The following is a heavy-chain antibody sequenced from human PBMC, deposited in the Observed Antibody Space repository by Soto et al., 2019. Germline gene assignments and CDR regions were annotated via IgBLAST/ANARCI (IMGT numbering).Heavy chain of an antibody. V-gene: IGHV3-30-3*01. Sequence: PGGSLRLSCAASGFTFSSYAMHWVRQAPGKGLEWVAVISYDGSNKYYADSVKGRFTISRDNSKNTLYLQMNSLRAEDTAVYYCARDRRYYYDSCCSRPYYHYVMAVSAQGSTVLGSS. CDR1: GFTFSSYA. CDR2: ISYDGSNK. J-gene: IGHJ6*02. D-gene: IGHD3-22*01. CDR3: ARDRRYYYDSCCSRPYYHYVMAV.